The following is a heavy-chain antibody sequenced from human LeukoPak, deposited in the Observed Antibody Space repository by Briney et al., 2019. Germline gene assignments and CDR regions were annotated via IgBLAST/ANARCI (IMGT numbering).Heavy chain of an antibody. CDR1: GFTFRNYV. V-gene: IGHV3-30-3*01. Sequence: PGGSLRLSCAASGFTFRNYVIHWVRQAPGKGLEWVAVISYDGSNKYYADSVKGRFTISRDNSKNTLYLQMNSLRAEDTAVYYCARDPHGVTYFDYWGQGTLVTVSS. CDR2: ISYDGSNK. CDR3: ARDPHGVTYFDY. J-gene: IGHJ4*02. D-gene: IGHD2-21*02.